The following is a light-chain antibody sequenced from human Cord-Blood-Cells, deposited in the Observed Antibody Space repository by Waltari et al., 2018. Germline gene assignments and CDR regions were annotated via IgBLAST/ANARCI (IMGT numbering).Light chain of an antibody. J-gene: IGKJ1*01. CDR3: QQSYSTPWT. CDR2: AGS. Sequence: FHMTQSLSSLSASFGASGTISCRSRQSISSYLNWYQQKPGKAPKLLIYAGSSLQSGVPSRFSGSGSGTDFTLTISSLQPEDFVTDYCQQSYSTPWTFGQGTKVEIK. V-gene: IGKV1-39*01. CDR1: QSISSY.